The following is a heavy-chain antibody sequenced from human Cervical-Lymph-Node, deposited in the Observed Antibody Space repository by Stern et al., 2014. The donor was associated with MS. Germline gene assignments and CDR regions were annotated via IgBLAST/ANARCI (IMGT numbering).Heavy chain of an antibody. CDR3: AKDQGSYYGLDV. V-gene: IGHV3-43*01. Sequence: QLVESGGVVVQPGGSLRLSCAASGFTFDDYTMHWVRQGPGKGLEWVSLISWDGGTTYYADSVKGRFTISRDNSKNSLYLQMNGLRTEDTALYYCAKDQGSYYGLDVWGQGTTVTVSS. CDR2: ISWDGGTT. D-gene: IGHD3-10*01. CDR1: GFTFDDYT. J-gene: IGHJ6*02.